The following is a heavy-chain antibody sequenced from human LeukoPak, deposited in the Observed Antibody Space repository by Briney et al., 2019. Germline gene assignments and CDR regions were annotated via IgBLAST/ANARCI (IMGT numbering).Heavy chain of an antibody. Sequence: ASVKVSCKASGYTFTGYYMHWVRQAPGQGLEWMGWINANSGGTNYAQKFQGRVTMTTDTSTSTAYVELRSLRSDDTAVYYCARDCDRSGYYCYWGQGTLVTVSS. V-gene: IGHV1-2*02. CDR1: GYTFTGYY. J-gene: IGHJ4*02. CDR2: INANSGGT. CDR3: ARDCDRSGYYCY. D-gene: IGHD3-22*01.